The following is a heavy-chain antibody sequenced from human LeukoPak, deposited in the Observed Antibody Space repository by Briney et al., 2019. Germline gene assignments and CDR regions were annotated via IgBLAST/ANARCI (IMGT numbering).Heavy chain of an antibody. V-gene: IGHV4-59*08. Sequence: SETLSLTCTVSGGSISSYYWSWIRQPPGKGLEWIGYIFYSGSTNYNPSLKSRVTISVDTFKNQFSLKLSSVTAADTAVYYCARHMYSTSPYFDYWAQGTLVTVSS. CDR3: ARHMYSTSPYFDY. CDR2: IFYSGST. CDR1: GGSISSYY. D-gene: IGHD6-13*01. J-gene: IGHJ4*02.